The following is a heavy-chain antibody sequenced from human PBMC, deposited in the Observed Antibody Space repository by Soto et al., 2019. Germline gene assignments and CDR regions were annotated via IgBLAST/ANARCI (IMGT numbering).Heavy chain of an antibody. D-gene: IGHD4-17*01. CDR2: IKHEGSEK. Sequence: EVQLVESGGGLVQPGGSLRLSCAASGFTFSSYWMTWVRQAPGKGLGWVANIKHEGSEKYYVDSMKGRLTISRDNAKNSLYLQMNSLRVEDTAVYYCARTRGLDVWGQGTTVTVSS. V-gene: IGHV3-7*01. J-gene: IGHJ6*02. CDR3: ARTRGLDV. CDR1: GFTFSSYW.